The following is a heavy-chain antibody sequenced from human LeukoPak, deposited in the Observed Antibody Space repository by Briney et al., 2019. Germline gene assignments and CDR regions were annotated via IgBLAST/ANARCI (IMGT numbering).Heavy chain of an antibody. CDR1: GGSFNAYY. CDR3: ARHVSSASSGGWAPGDY. V-gene: IGHV4-34*01. Sequence: SEALSLTCAVYGGSFNAYYWSWIRQPPGKGLEWIGEINHSGGTNYNPSLKSRVTISVDTSKNQFSLKLSSVTAADTAVYYCARHVSSASSGGWAPGDYWGQGTLVTVSS. D-gene: IGHD6-19*01. J-gene: IGHJ4*02. CDR2: INHSGGT.